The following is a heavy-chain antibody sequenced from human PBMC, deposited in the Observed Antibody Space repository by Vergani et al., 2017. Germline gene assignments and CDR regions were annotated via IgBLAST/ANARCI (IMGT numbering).Heavy chain of an antibody. CDR3: ARRLVGNYQTGNWFDP. Sequence: QVQLQESGPGLVKPSETLSLTCTVSGGSISSYYWSWNRQPPGKGLEWIGYIYYSGSTNYNPSLKSRVTISVDTSKNQFSLKLSSVTAADTAVYYCARRLVGNYQTGNWFDPWGQGTLVTVSS. CDR1: GGSISSYY. CDR2: IYYSGST. D-gene: IGHD4-11*01. V-gene: IGHV4-59*01. J-gene: IGHJ5*02.